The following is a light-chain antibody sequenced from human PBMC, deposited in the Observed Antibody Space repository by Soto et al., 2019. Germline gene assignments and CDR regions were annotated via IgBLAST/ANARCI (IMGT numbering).Light chain of an antibody. CDR2: RNN. CDR1: SSNIGSNY. CDR3: AAWDDSLSGLYV. V-gene: IGLV1-47*01. Sequence: QSVLTQPPSASGTPGQRGTISCSGSSSNIGSNYVYWYQQLPGTAPKLLIYRNNQRPSGVPDRFSGSKSGTSASLAISGLRSEDEADYYCAAWDDSLSGLYVFGTGTKLTAL. J-gene: IGLJ1*01.